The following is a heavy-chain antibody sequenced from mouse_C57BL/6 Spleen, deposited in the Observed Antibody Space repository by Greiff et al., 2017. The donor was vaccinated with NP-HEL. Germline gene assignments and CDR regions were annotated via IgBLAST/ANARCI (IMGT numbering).Heavy chain of an antibody. CDR1: GFTFSSYA. D-gene: IGHD1-1*01. J-gene: IGHJ1*03. Sequence: EVKLMESGGGLVKPGGSLKLSCAASGFTFSSYAMSWVRQTPEKRLEWVATISDGGSYTYYPDNVKGRFTISRDNAKNNLYLQMSHLKSEDTAMYYCARDPYYYGSSYWYFDVWGTGTTVTGAS. CDR3: ARDPYYYGSSYWYFDV. CDR2: ISDGGSYT. V-gene: IGHV5-4*01.